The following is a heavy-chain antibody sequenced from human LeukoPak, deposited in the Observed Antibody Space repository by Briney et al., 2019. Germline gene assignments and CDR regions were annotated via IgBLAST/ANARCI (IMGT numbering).Heavy chain of an antibody. Sequence: GASVKVSCKASGYTFTSYDINWVRQATGQGLEWMGWMNPNSGNTGYAQKFQGRVTMTRNTSISTAYMERSSLRSEDTAVYYCARDPPYCSGGSCYSWWFDPWGQGTLVTVSS. D-gene: IGHD2-15*01. J-gene: IGHJ5*02. CDR2: MNPNSGNT. V-gene: IGHV1-8*01. CDR1: GYTFTSYD. CDR3: ARDPPYCSGGSCYSWWFDP.